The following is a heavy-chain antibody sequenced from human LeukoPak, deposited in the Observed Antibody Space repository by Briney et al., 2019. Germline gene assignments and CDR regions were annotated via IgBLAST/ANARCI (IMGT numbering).Heavy chain of an antibody. CDR1: GGSISSGDYY. V-gene: IGHV4-30-4*01. Sequence: SETLSLTCTVSGGSISSGDYYWSWIRQPPGKGLEWIGYIYYSGSTYYNPSLKSRVTISVDTSKNQFSLKLSSVTAADTAVYYCARASDDFWSGYYYFDYWGQGTLVTVSS. CDR2: IYYSGST. J-gene: IGHJ4*02. D-gene: IGHD3-3*01. CDR3: ARASDDFWSGYYYFDY.